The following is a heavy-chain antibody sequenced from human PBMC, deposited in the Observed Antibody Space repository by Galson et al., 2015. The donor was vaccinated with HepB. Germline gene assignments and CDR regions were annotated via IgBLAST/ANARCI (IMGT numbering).Heavy chain of an antibody. J-gene: IGHJ4*02. V-gene: IGHV3-20*04. CDR3: ARMGPRRRRFGELLYFDY. CDR1: GFTFDDYG. CDR2: INWNGGST. Sequence: SLRLSCAASGFTFDDYGMSWVRQAPGKGLEWVSGINWNGGSTGYADSVKGRFTISRDNAKNSLYLQMNSLRAEDTALYYCARMGPRRRRFGELLYFDYWGQGTLVTVSS. D-gene: IGHD3-10*01.